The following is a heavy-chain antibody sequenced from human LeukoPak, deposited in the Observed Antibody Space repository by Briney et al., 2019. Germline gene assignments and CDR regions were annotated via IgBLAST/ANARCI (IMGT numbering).Heavy chain of an antibody. V-gene: IGHV3-53*01. CDR3: ATWPGGWYGEDS. Sequence: GGSLRLSCAASGFTVSSNFMSWVRQAPGKGLEWVSVTYGGGSTYYADSVKGRFTISRDTSKNMLYLQMNSLRAEDTAVYYCATWPGGWYGEDSWGQGTLVTVSS. D-gene: IGHD6-19*01. CDR1: GFTVSSNF. CDR2: TYGGGST. J-gene: IGHJ4*02.